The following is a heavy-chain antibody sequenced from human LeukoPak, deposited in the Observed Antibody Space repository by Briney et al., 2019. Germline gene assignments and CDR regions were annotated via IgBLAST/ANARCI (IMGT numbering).Heavy chain of an antibody. CDR3: ASRYYYGSGSYYNE. J-gene: IGHJ4*02. V-gene: IGHV4-59*01. CDR1: GGSISSYY. CDR2: IYYSGST. Sequence: SETLSLTCTVSGGSISSYYWSWIRQPPGKGLEWIGYIYYSGSTNYNPSLKSRVTISVDTSKNQFSLTLSSVTAADTAVYYCASRYYYGSGSYYNEWGQGTLVTVSS. D-gene: IGHD3-10*01.